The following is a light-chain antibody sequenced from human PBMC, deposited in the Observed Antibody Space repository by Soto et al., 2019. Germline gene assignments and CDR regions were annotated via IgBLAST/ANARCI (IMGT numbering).Light chain of an antibody. CDR1: SSNIGSNN. CDR2: SNN. V-gene: IGLV1-44*01. Sequence: QSVLTQPPSASGTPGQRVTISCSGSSSNIGSNNVNWYQQLPGTAPKLLIYSNNHRPSGVPDRFSGSKSGTSASLAISGLQSDDEADYHCAAWDDSLNGYVFGTGTKLTVL. J-gene: IGLJ1*01. CDR3: AAWDDSLNGYV.